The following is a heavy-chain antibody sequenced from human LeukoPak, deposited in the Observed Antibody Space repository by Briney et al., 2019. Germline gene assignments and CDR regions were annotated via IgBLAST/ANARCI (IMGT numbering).Heavy chain of an antibody. D-gene: IGHD3-3*01. CDR3: ATGITIFGVVIQNPGHDAFDI. J-gene: IGHJ3*02. V-gene: IGHV1-69*13. CDR2: IIPIFGTA. CDR1: GGTFSSYA. Sequence: SVKVSCKASGGTFSSYAISWVRQAPGQGLEWMGGIIPIFGTANYAQKFQGRVTITADESTSTAYMELSSLRSEDTAVYYCATGITIFGVVIQNPGHDAFDIWGQGTMVTVSS.